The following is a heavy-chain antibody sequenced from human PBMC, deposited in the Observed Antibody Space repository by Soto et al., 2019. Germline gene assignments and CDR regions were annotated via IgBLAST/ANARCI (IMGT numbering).Heavy chain of an antibody. J-gene: IGHJ3*02. Sequence: SVKVSCKASGGTFSSYAISWVRQAPGQGLEWMGGIIPIFGTANYAQKFQGRVTITADESTSTAYMELSSLRSEDTAVYYCARGLDSSGYYEGAFDIWGQGTMVTVSS. CDR3: ARGLDSSGYYEGAFDI. CDR1: GGTFSSYA. V-gene: IGHV1-69*13. CDR2: IIPIFGTA. D-gene: IGHD3-22*01.